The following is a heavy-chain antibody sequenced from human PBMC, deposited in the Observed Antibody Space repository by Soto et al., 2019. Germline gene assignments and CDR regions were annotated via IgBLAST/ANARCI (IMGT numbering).Heavy chain of an antibody. V-gene: IGHV3-53*01. CDR2: IYSGDTT. CDR3: ARDLRTLYGMDV. CDR1: GFTVSSNY. Sequence: GGSLRLSCAASGFTVSSNYMSWFRQAPGKGLEWVSVIYSGDTTYYADSVKGRFTTSRDNSKNTLYLQMNSLRAEDTAVYYCARDLRTLYGMDVWGQGTTVTVSS. J-gene: IGHJ6*02.